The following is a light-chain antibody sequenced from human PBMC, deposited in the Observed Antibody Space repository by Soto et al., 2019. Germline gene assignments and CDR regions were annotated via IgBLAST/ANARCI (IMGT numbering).Light chain of an antibody. CDR3: SSYRTSNTRQIV. Sequence: SVLAQPPSPSGAPRPSLTISRTGTRRDLGGYNYVSWYQHHPGKAPKLMIYDVSNRPSGVSNRFSGSKSGNTASLSISGLQPEDEADYYCSSYRTSNTRQIVCGTGTKVTVL. CDR2: DVS. CDR1: RRDLGGYNY. V-gene: IGLV2-14*03. J-gene: IGLJ1*01.